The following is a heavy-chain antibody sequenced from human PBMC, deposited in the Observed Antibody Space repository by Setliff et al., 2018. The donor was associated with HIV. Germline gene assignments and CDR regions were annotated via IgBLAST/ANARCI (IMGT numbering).Heavy chain of an antibody. V-gene: IGHV4-38-2*01. CDR2: IHHAGST. CDR1: GYSISSNFL. CDR3: ARHDCGGNCDINWFDP. J-gene: IGHJ5*02. D-gene: IGHD2-21*02. Sequence: KPSETLSLTCAVPGYSISSNFLWGWVRQPPGQGLEWIASIHHAGSTYYNPSLKSRVRISLDTSKNQFSLKLSSVTAADTAVYYCARHDCGGNCDINWFDPWGQGTLVTVSS.